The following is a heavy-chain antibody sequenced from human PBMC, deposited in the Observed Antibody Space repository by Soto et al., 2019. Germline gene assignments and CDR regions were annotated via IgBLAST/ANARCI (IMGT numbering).Heavy chain of an antibody. CDR2: MNPDSGNT. CDR3: ATSRGYSSLAFDY. D-gene: IGHD6-19*01. J-gene: IGHJ4*02. V-gene: IGHV1-8*01. CDR1: GYTFTSYD. Sequence: QVQLVQSGAEVKKPGASVKVSCKASGYTFTSYDINWVRQATGQGLEWMGWMNPDSGNTGYAQKFQGRVTMTRNNSISTAYMELSSLRSEDTDVYYCATSRGYSSLAFDYWGQGTLVTVSS.